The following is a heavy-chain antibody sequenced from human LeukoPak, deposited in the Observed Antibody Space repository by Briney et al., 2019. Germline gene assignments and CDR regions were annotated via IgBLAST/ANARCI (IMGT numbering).Heavy chain of an antibody. CDR2: IYHSGST. CDR3: ARRVHSSSWSSYFDY. D-gene: IGHD6-13*01. CDR1: GGSISSGGYY. V-gene: IGHV4-30-2*01. J-gene: IGHJ4*02. Sequence: KSSETLSLICTVSGGSISSGGYYWSWIRQPPGKGLEWIGYIYHSGSTYYNPSLKSRVTISVDRSKNQFSLKLSSVTAADTAVYYCARRVHSSSWSSYFDYWGQETLVTVSS.